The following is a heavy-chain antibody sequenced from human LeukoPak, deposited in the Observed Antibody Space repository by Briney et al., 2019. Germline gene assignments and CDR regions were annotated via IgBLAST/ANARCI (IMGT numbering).Heavy chain of an antibody. V-gene: IGHV4-59*01. D-gene: IGHD6-19*01. Sequence: SETLSLTCTVSGGSISSYYWSWIRQPPGKGLEWIGYIYYSGSTNYNPSLKSRVTISVDTSKNQLSLKLSSVTAADTAVYYCAGGTLSSGWYYFDYWGQGTLVTVSS. CDR1: GGSISSYY. J-gene: IGHJ4*02. CDR3: AGGTLSSGWYYFDY. CDR2: IYYSGST.